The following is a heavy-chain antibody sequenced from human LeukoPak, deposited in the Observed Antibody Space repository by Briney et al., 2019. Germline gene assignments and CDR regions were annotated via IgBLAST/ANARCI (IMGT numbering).Heavy chain of an antibody. J-gene: IGHJ4*02. D-gene: IGHD3-22*01. CDR2: ISSSSSYI. Sequence: KAGGSLRLSCAASGFTFSSYSMNWVRQAPGKGLEWVSCISSSSSYIYYGDSVKGRFTTPRDNAKNSLYLQMNSLRAEDTAVYYCARDLRSSGYYAFDYWGQGTLVTVSS. CDR3: ARDLRSSGYYAFDY. V-gene: IGHV3-21*01. CDR1: GFTFSSYS.